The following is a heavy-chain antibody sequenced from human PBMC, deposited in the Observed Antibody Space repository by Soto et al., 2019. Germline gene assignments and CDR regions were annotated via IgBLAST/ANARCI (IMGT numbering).Heavy chain of an antibody. J-gene: IGHJ6*02. CDR2: IYYSGGT. CDR1: GASIGSGDYY. V-gene: IGHV4-31*02. Sequence: SETLSLTCTVSGASIGSGDYYWSWIRQHPGKGLEWIGYIYYSGGTYYNPSLKSRVTISVDTSKNQFSLKLSSVTAADTAVYYCARHGAGDYDILTGTSSRYYYYGMDVWGQGTTVTVSS. D-gene: IGHD3-9*01. CDR3: ARHGAGDYDILTGTSSRYYYYGMDV.